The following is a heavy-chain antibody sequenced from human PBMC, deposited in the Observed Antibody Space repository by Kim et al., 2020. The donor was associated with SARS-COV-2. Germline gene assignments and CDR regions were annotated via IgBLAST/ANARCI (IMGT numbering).Heavy chain of an antibody. CDR3: ARVGYSSSLYVDYFDY. V-gene: IGHV3-30*01. Sequence: AVKGRFTMSSDNSKNTLYLQMNSLRAEDTAVYYCARVGYSSSLYVDYFDYWGQGTLVTVSS. J-gene: IGHJ4*02. D-gene: IGHD6-13*01.